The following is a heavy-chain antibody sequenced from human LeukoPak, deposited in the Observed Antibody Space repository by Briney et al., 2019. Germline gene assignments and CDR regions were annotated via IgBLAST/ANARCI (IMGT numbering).Heavy chain of an antibody. CDR1: GYTFTSYY. CDR2: INPNSGGT. Sequence: ASVKVSCDASGYTFTSYYMHWVRQAPGQGLEWMGWINPNSGGTNYAQKFQGRVTMTRDTSISTAYMELSRLRSDDTAVYYCARAPCGGDCPHMDVWGKGTTVTVSS. D-gene: IGHD2-21*01. V-gene: IGHV1-2*02. J-gene: IGHJ6*03. CDR3: ARAPCGGDCPHMDV.